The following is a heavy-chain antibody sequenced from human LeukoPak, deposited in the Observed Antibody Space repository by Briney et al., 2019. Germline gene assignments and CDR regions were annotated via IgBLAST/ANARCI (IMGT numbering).Heavy chain of an antibody. J-gene: IGHJ4*02. CDR2: INHSGST. D-gene: IGHD2-15*01. V-gene: IGHV4-34*01. Sequence: SETLSLACAVYGGSFSGYYWSWIRQPPGKGLEWIGEINHSGSTNYNPSLKSRVTISVDTSKNQFSLKLSSVTAADTAVYYCARGHLGYCSGGSCHRFDYWGQGTLVTVSS. CDR1: GGSFSGYY. CDR3: ARGHLGYCSGGSCHRFDY.